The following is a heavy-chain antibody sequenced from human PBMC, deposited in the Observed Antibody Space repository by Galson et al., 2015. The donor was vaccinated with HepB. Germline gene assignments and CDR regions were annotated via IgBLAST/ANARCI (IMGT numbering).Heavy chain of an antibody. V-gene: IGHV1-69*13. J-gene: IGHJ6*02. Sequence: SVKVSCKASGGTFSSYAISWVRQAPGQGLEWMGGIIPIFGTANYAQKFQGRVTITADESTSTAYMELSSLRSEDTAVYYCASAIVVVPAATGRYYYYYYGMDVWGQGTTVTVSS. D-gene: IGHD2-2*01. CDR3: ASAIVVVPAATGRYYYYYYGMDV. CDR1: GGTFSSYA. CDR2: IIPIFGTA.